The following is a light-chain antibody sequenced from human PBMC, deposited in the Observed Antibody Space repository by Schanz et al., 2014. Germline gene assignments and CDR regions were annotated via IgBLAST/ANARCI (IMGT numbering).Light chain of an antibody. V-gene: IGKV3-20*01. J-gene: IGKJ2*01. CDR2: GAS. CDR3: QQYGTLPRT. Sequence: EIALTQSPGTLPLSPGERATLSCRASQSGSDSFLAWYQQKPGQAPRLLIYGASSRATGIPDRFSGSGSGTVFTLTITRLEPEDFAVYYCQQYGTLPRTFGQGTRLEIK. CDR1: QSGSDSF.